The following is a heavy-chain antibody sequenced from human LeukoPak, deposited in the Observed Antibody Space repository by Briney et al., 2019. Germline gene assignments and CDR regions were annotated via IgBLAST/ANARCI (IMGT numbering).Heavy chain of an antibody. CDR1: GGTFSSYA. J-gene: IGHJ4*02. CDR3: ATTPGKIWFGELSR. D-gene: IGHD3-10*01. CDR2: IIPMFGTA. Sequence: SVKVSCKASGGTFSSYAISWVRQAPGQGLEWMGGIIPMFGTANYAQKSQGRVTITADESTSTAYMELSSLRSDDTAVYYCATTPGKIWFGELSRWGQGTLVTVSS. V-gene: IGHV1-69*13.